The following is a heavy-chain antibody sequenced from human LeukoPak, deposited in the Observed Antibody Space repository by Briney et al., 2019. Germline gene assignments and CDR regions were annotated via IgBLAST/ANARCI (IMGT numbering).Heavy chain of an antibody. V-gene: IGHV5-51*01. Sequence: GESLKISCKGAGYSFTNYWIGWVRQMPGKGLEWMGVIYPGDSDTRYSPSFQGQVTISADKSISTAYLQWSSLKASDTAMYYCARQYSGTYYRSFDCWGQGTLVTVSS. CDR3: ARQYSGTYYRSFDC. J-gene: IGHJ4*02. CDR2: IYPGDSDT. CDR1: GYSFTNYW. D-gene: IGHD3-10*01.